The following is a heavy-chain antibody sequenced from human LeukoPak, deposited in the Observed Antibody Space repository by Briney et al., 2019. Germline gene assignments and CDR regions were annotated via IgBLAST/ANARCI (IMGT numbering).Heavy chain of an antibody. CDR1: GGSFSGYY. V-gene: IGHV4-34*01. CDR3: ARGYCSSTSCRHYYYYYYMDV. CDR2: INHSGST. D-gene: IGHD2-2*01. Sequence: PSETLSLTCAVYGGSFSGYYWSWIRQPPGKGLEWIGEINHSGSTNYNPSLKSRVTISVDTSKNQFSLKLSSVTAADTAVYYCARGYCSSTSCRHYYYYYYMDVWGKGTTVTVSS. J-gene: IGHJ6*03.